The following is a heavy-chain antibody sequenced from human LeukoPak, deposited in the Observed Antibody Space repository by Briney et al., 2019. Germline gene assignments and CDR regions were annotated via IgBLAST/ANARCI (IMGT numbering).Heavy chain of an antibody. CDR2: ISTNSDYI. Sequence: SGGSLRLSCAASGFTFRTYSMNWVRQAPGKGLEWVSSISTNSDYIFYADSLKGRFTISRDNAKNSLYLQMNSLRAEDTAVYYCARYGVSSSYSYIDFWGQGTLVTVSS. CDR1: GFTFRTYS. CDR3: ARYGVSSSYSYIDF. D-gene: IGHD2-2*01. V-gene: IGHV3-21*01. J-gene: IGHJ4*02.